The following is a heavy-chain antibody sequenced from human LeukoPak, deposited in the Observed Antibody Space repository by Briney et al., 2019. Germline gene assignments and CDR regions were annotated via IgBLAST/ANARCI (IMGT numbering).Heavy chain of an antibody. V-gene: IGHV4-38-2*02. CDR3: AREQHLAT. CDR1: GYSISSGYY. CDR2: IYHSGRT. Sequence: SETLSLTCAVSGYSISSGYYWGWIRQPPGKGLEWIGSIYHSGRTFYNPSLKSRITISVDTSKNQFSLKLTSVTAADTAVYYCAREQHLATWGQGTLVTVSS. D-gene: IGHD6-13*01. J-gene: IGHJ4*02.